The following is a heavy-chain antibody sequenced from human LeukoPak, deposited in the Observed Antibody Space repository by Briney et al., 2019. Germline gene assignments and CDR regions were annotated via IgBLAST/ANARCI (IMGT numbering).Heavy chain of an antibody. CDR2: INLDGSGT. CDR1: GFTFSGYW. Sequence: GGSLRLSCAASGFTFSGYWMHWVRQAPGEGLVWVSRINLDGSGTNYADSVKGRFTISRDNAKNTLYLQMNSLRAEDTAVYYCARDYAPESFDIWCQGTMVTVSS. D-gene: IGHD2-2*01. CDR3: ARDYAPESFDI. J-gene: IGHJ3*02. V-gene: IGHV3-74*01.